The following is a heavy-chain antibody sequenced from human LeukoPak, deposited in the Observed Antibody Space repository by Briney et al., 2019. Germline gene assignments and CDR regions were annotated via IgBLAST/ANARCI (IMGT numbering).Heavy chain of an antibody. CDR2: MNPNSGNT. CDR3: ARRRRIAVAGRGVWFDP. CDR1: GYTFTSYD. V-gene: IGHV1-8*01. D-gene: IGHD6-19*01. Sequence: GASVKVSCKASGYTFTSYDINWVRQATGQGLEWMGWMNPNSGNTGYAQKFQGRVTMTRNTSISTAYMELSSLRSEDTAVYYCARRRRIAVAGRGVWFDPWGQGTLVTVSS. J-gene: IGHJ5*02.